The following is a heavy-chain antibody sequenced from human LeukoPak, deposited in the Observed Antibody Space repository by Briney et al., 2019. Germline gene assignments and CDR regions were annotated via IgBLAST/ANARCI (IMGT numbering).Heavy chain of an antibody. V-gene: IGHV4-30-2*01. Sequence: SQTLSLTCAVSGASITSGGYSWSWIRQPPGKGLEWIGSMYHSGSTYYNPSLKSRVTISVDRSKNQFSLRLSSVTAADTAVYYCATSGYSSSWTLDPWGQGTLDTVSS. CDR3: ATSGYSSSWTLDP. J-gene: IGHJ5*02. CDR2: MYHSGST. D-gene: IGHD6-13*01. CDR1: GASITSGGYS.